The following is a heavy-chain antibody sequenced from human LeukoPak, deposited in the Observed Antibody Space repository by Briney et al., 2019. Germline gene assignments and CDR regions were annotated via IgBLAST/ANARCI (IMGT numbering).Heavy chain of an antibody. D-gene: IGHD3-10*01. V-gene: IGHV3-7*01. CDR1: GFTFSTYW. Sequence: GGSLRLSCAASGFTFSTYWMTWVRQAPGKGLEWVAYINQDGSEKHYVDFVKGRFTISRDNAKNSLYLQMSSLRAEDTAIYYCARGATVYGSGIFDFWGQGTLVTVSS. CDR2: INQDGSEK. J-gene: IGHJ4*02. CDR3: ARGATVYGSGIFDF.